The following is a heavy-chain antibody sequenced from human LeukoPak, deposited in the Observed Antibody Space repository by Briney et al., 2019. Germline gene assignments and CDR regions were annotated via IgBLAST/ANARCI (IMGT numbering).Heavy chain of an antibody. CDR2: IGTAADT. V-gene: IGHV3-13*01. CDR3: ARGSGTGWYTKGYFDY. D-gene: IGHD6-19*01. Sequence: PGGSLRLSCAASGFTFSSYDMHWVRQAPGKGLEWVSAIGTAADTYYPDSVKARFTISRENAKNSFYLQMNSLTADDTAAYYCARGSGTGWYTKGYFDYWGQGTLVTVSS. CDR1: GFTFSSYD. J-gene: IGHJ4*02.